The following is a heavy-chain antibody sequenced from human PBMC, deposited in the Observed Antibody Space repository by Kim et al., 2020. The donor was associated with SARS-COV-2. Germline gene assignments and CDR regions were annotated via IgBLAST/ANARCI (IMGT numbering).Heavy chain of an antibody. CDR3: AKDEARIQLWFTAFDI. V-gene: IGHV3-23*01. Sequence: GGSLRLSCAASGFTFSSYAMSWVRQAPGKGLEWVSAISGSGGSTYYADSVKGRFTISRDNSKNTLYLQMNSLRAEDTAVYYCAKDEARIQLWFTAFDIWGQGTMVTVSS. D-gene: IGHD5-18*01. CDR2: ISGSGGST. CDR1: GFTFSSYA. J-gene: IGHJ3*02.